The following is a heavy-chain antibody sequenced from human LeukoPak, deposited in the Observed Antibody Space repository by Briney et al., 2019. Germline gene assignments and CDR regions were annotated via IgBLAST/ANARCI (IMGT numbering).Heavy chain of an antibody. CDR3: ARPSAY. CDR2: IYYSGST. V-gene: IGHV4-39*01. J-gene: IGHJ4*02. Sequence: SGTLSLTCTVSGGSISSSSYYWGWIRQPPGKGLEWIGSIYYSGSTSYNPSLKSRVTISVDTSKNQFSLKLSSVTAADTAVYYCARPSAYWGQGTLVTVSS. CDR1: GGSISSSSYY.